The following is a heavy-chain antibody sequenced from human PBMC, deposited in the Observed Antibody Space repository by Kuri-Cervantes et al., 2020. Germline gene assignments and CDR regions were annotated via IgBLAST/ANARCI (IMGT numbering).Heavy chain of an antibody. J-gene: IGHJ4*02. D-gene: IGHD3-22*01. V-gene: IGHV1-3*01. CDR2: INAGNGNT. CDR1: GYTFTSYA. Sequence: ASVKVSCKASGYTFTSYAMHWVRQAPGQRLEWMGWINAGNGNTKYSQKFQGRVTITRDTSASTAYMELSSLRSEDTAVYYCARGTMIVVWMFDYWGQGTLVTVSS. CDR3: ARGTMIVVWMFDY.